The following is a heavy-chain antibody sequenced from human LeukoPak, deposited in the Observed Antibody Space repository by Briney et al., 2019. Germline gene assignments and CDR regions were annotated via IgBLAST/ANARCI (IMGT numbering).Heavy chain of an antibody. CDR3: VRAYDY. CDR1: GGSFSGSN. J-gene: IGHJ4*02. V-gene: IGHV4-34*01. Sequence: MPSETLSLTCAVYGGSFSGSNWSWIRQPPGKGLEWIGEIHNSGSTIYNPSLKSRVTISVDTSKNQFSLNLISVTAADTAVYYCVRAYDYWGQGTLVTVSS. CDR2: IHNSGST.